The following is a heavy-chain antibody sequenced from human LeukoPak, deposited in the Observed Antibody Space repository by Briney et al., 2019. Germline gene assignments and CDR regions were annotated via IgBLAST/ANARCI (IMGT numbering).Heavy chain of an antibody. V-gene: IGHV1-2*02. J-gene: IGHJ5*02. CDR1: GYTFTGYY. CDR2: INPNSGGT. Sequence: VASVKVSCKASGYTFTGYYMHWVRQAPGQGLEWMGWINPNSGGTNYAQKFQGRVTMTRDTSISTAYMELSRLRSGDTAVYYCARDRSSYDSSFNWFDPWGQGTLVTVSS. CDR3: ARDRSSYDSSFNWFDP. D-gene: IGHD3-22*01.